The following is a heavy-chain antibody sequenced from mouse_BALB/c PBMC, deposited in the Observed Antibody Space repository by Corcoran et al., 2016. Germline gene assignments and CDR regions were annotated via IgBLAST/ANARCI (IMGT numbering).Heavy chain of an antibody. D-gene: IGHD1-1*01. CDR3: ARESPYGSSYKGYDY. CDR1: GFNIKDTY. V-gene: IGHV14-3*02. J-gene: IGHJ2*01. CDR2: IDPANGNT. Sequence: EVQLQQSGAELVKPGASVKLSCTASGFNIKDTYMHWVKQRPEQGLEWIGRIDPANGNTKYDPKFQGKATITADTSSNTAYLQLSSLTSEDTAVYYCARESPYGSSYKGYDYWGQGTTLTVSS.